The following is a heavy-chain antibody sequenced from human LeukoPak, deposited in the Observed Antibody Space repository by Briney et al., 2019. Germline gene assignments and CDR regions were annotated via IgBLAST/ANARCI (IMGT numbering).Heavy chain of an antibody. V-gene: IGHV3-23*01. CDR3: AKDQHWLEYFDY. CDR2: ISGSAGST. D-gene: IGHD6-19*01. CDR1: GFTFSSYV. J-gene: IGHJ4*02. Sequence: GGSLRLSCAASGFTFSSYVMSWVRQAPGKGLEWVSSISGSAGSTYYTDSVKGRFAISRDNSKNTLHLQMNSLTDENTAVYYCAKDQHWLEYFDYWGQGILVTVSS.